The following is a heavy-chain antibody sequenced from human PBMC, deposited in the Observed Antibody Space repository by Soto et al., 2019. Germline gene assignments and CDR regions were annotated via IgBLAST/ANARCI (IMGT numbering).Heavy chain of an antibody. J-gene: IGHJ3*02. Sequence: SETLWLTCAGSGGSSRRGGYSGSWSWQPPGKGLEWIGYIYHSGSTSYNPSLKSRVTISVDRSKNQFSLKLSSVTAADTAVYYCARSGRFWYDSSGYSLDIWGQGTMVT. CDR2: IYHSGST. D-gene: IGHD3-22*01. V-gene: IGHV4-30-2*01. CDR1: GGSSRRGGYS. CDR3: ARSGRFWYDSSGYSLDI.